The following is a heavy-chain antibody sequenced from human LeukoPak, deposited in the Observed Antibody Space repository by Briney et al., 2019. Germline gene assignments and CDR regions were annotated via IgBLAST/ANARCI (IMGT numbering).Heavy chain of an antibody. CDR3: ALLIAANYIDY. CDR2: IYYSGST. J-gene: IGHJ4*02. D-gene: IGHD6-13*01. Sequence: SETLSLTCTVSGGSISSSSYYWGWIRQPPGKGLEWIGSIYYSGSTYYNPSLKSRVTISVDTSKNQFSLKLSSVTAADTAVYYYALLIAANYIDYWGQGTLVTVSS. V-gene: IGHV4-39*07. CDR1: GGSISSSSYY.